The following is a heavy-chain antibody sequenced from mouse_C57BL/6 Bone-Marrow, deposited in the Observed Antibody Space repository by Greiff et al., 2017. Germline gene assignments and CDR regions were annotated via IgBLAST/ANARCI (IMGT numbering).Heavy chain of an antibody. V-gene: IGHV5-4*01. CDR2: ISDGGSYT. J-gene: IGHJ4*01. CDR3: ARWGPYYAMDY. Sequence: EVQLVESGGGLVKPGGSLKLSCAASGFTFSSYAMSWVRQTPEKRLEWVATISDGGSYTYYPDNVKGRFTISRDNAKNNLYLQMSHLKTEDTAMDNCARWGPYYAMDYWGQGTSVTVSS. CDR1: GFTFSSYA.